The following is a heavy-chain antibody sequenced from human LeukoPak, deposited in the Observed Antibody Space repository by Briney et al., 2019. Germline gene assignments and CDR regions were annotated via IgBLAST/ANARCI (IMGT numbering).Heavy chain of an antibody. J-gene: IGHJ4*02. CDR3: ARQRITIFGVVIIDEGYYFDD. Sequence: SETLSLTCTVSGGSISSNNYYWGRIRQPPGKGLEWIGSIYYSGSTYYNPSLKSRVTISVDTSKNQFSLKLNSVTAADTAVYYCARQRITIFGVVIIDEGYYFDDWGQGTLVTVSS. V-gene: IGHV4-39*01. D-gene: IGHD3-3*01. CDR1: GGSISSNNYY. CDR2: IYYSGST.